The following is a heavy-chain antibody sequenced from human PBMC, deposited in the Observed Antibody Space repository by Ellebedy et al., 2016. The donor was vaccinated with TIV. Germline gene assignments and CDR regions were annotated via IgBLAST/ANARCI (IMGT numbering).Heavy chain of an antibody. CDR1: GFTFDDYA. CDR2: ISWNSGSI. Sequence: SLKISCAASGFTFDDYAMHWVRQAPGKGLEWVSGISWNSGSIGYADSVKGRFTISRDNAKNSLYLQMNSLRAEDTAVYYCARDMYYYDSSGYYPDAFDIWGQGTMVTVSS. CDR3: ARDMYYYDSSGYYPDAFDI. V-gene: IGHV3-9*01. J-gene: IGHJ3*02. D-gene: IGHD3-22*01.